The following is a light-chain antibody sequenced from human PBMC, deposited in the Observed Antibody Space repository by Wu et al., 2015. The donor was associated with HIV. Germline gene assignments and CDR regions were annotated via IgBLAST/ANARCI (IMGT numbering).Light chain of an antibody. J-gene: IGKJ1*01. Sequence: EIVLTQSPATLSLSPGERATLPCRASQSVSSYFAWYQQKPGQAPRLLIYDASNRATGIPARFSGSGSGTDFTLTISSLEPEDFAVYYCQQRSNWPRTFGQGTKVEIK. CDR1: QSVSSY. CDR3: QQRSNWPRT. V-gene: IGKV3-11*01. CDR2: DAS.